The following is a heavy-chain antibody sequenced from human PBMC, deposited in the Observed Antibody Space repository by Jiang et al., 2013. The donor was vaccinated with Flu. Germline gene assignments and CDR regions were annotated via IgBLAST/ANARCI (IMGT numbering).Heavy chain of an antibody. J-gene: IGHJ5*02. CDR1: GGSFSGYY. CDR3: ARGGSSTSYQGPREFDP. Sequence: LLKPSETLSLTCAVYGGSFSGYYWSWIRQPPGKGLEWIGEINHSGSTNYNPSLKSRVTISVDTSKNQFSLKLSSVTAADTAVYYCARGGSSTSYQGPREFDPWGQGTLVTVSS. V-gene: IGHV4-34*01. CDR2: INHSGST. D-gene: IGHD2-2*01.